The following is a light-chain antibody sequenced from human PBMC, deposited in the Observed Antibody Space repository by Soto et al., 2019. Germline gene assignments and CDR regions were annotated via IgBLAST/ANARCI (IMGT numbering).Light chain of an antibody. V-gene: IGKV1-39*01. CDR2: GAS. J-gene: IGKJ2*01. Sequence: IQMTQSPSSLSASVGDRVTITCRASQIIGTYLSWYQQKPGKAPKLLIYGASNLQSGVPSRFSGSGSETGFTLTISSLQPEDFATYYCQQSYSAPRTFGQGTKVDIK. CDR3: QQSYSAPRT. CDR1: QIIGTY.